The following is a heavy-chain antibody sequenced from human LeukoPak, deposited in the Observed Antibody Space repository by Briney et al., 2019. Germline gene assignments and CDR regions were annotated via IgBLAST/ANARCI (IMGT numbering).Heavy chain of an antibody. D-gene: IGHD6-13*01. CDR1: GYTFTTYA. V-gene: IGHV1-18*01. CDR2: ISAYYGNT. CDR3: ATPTSGGYSSSWYYFDY. Sequence: ASVKVSCKASGYTFTTYAISWVRQAPGQGLEWMGWISAYYGNTTYAQKFQGRVTMTTDTSTSTAYMELRSLRSDDTAVYYCATPTSGGYSSSWYYFDYWGQGTLVTVSS. J-gene: IGHJ4*02.